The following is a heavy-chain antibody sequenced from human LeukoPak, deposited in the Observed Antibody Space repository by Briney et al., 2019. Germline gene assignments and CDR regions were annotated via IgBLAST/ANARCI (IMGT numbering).Heavy chain of an antibody. CDR2: IYYSGST. V-gene: IGHV4-31*03. CDR3: ARYCSSTFCRWFDP. J-gene: IGHJ5*02. CDR1: GDSISSGGYS. D-gene: IGHD2-2*01. Sequence: SSETLSLTCTVSGDSISSGGYSWSWIRQHPGKGLEWIGYIYYSGSTYYNPSLKKRITLSVDTSKNQFSLNLSSVTAADTAVYYCARYCSSTFCRWFDPWGQGTLVTVSS.